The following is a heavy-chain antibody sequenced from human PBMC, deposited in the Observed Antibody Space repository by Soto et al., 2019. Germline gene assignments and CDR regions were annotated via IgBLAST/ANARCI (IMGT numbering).Heavy chain of an antibody. CDR3: ARVLGYCSGGSCHPRSDP. CDR1: GYTFTSYG. J-gene: IGHJ5*02. V-gene: IGHV1-18*01. CDR2: ISAYNGNK. Sequence: QVQLVQSGAEVKKPGASVKVSCKASGYTFTSYGISWVRQAPGQGLEWMGWISAYNGNKNYAQKHQGKVTMTTATSTSTAYMELRSLRSDDTAVYYCARVLGYCSGGSCHPRSDPWGQGTLVTVSS. D-gene: IGHD2-15*01.